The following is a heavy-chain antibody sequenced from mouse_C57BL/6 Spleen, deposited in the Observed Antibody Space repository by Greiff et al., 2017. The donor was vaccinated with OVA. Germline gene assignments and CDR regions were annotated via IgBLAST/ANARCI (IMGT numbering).Heavy chain of an antibody. CDR3: ARSRDYDGGADY. CDR2: IDPSDSYT. J-gene: IGHJ2*01. CDR1: GYTFTSYW. D-gene: IGHD2-4*01. V-gene: IGHV1-69*01. Sequence: QVQLQQPGAELVMPGASVKLSCKASGYTFTSYWMHWVKQRPGQGLEWIGEIDPSDSYTNYNQKFKGKSTLTVDKSSSTAYMQLSSLTSEDSAVYYCARSRDYDGGADYWGQGTTLTVSS.